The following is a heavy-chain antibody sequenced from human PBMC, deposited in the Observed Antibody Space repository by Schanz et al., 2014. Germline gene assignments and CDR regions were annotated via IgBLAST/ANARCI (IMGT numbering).Heavy chain of an antibody. D-gene: IGHD6-25*01. J-gene: IGHJ5*02. CDR1: GGSISSGTYY. CDR2: IYTSGST. CDR3: AREPLSGYNWFDP. V-gene: IGHV4-61*02. Sequence: QVQLQESGPGLVKPSQTLSLTCIVSGGSISSGTYYWSWLRQPAGKGLEWIGRIYTSGSTNYNPSLKRRGPISLDTPKNQFSLKLSSVTAADTAVYYCAREPLSGYNWFDPWGQGSLVTVSS.